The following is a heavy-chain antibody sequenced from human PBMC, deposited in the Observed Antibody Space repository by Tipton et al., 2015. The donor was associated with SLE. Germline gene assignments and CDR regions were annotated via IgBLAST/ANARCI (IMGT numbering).Heavy chain of an antibody. Sequence: TLSLTCTVSDGSISSFYWSWIRQPPGKGVEWIGYISDSGGTNYNPSLRSRVTISVDTSKNQFSLKLSSVTAADTAVYYCARRLRGSYYFDFWGQGSLVTVSS. CDR3: ARRLRGSYYFDF. V-gene: IGHV4-59*08. CDR1: DGSISSFY. D-gene: IGHD3-3*01. J-gene: IGHJ4*02. CDR2: ISDSGGT.